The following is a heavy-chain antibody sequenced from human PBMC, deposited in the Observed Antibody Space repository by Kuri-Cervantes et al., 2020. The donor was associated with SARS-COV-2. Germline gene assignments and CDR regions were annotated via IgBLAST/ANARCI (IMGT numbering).Heavy chain of an antibody. CDR2: ISAYNGNT. V-gene: IGHV1-18*01. J-gene: IGHJ3*02. CDR1: VCTFTSYG. D-gene: IGHD6-13*01. Sequence: SVQETCKASVCTFTSYGMSWVRQPPGQGLEWMGWISAYNGNTNYAQKLQGRVTMTTDTSTSTAYMELRSLRSDDTAVYYCARDADSSIWYPGAFDIWGQGTMVTVSS. CDR3: ARDADSSIWYPGAFDI.